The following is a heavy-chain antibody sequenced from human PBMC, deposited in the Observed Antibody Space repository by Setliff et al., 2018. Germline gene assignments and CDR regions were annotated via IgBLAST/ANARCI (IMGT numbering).Heavy chain of an antibody. D-gene: IGHD2-21*01. J-gene: IGHJ4*02. Sequence: ASVKVSCKTSGFGFTTFGFSWVRQAPGQGLEWMGWISPYSGETNNAQKFQDRLSVTADTSSKTIYMELRSLTSDDTAIYFCTTSRALRVVLAADFDLWGQGTLVTVSS. V-gene: IGHV1-18*01. CDR2: ISPYSGET. CDR3: TTSRALRVVLAADFDL. CDR1: GFGFTTFG.